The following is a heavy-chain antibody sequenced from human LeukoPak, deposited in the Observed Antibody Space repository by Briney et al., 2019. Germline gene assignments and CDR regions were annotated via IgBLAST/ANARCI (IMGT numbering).Heavy chain of an antibody. CDR1: GGSITSGNYY. CDR3: ARGFDP. J-gene: IGHJ5*02. Sequence: SQTLSLTCTVSGGSITSGNYYWSWIRQPAGKGLEWIERIYASGNTNYNPSLKSRVTISVDTSKNQFSLRLSSVTAADTAVYYCARGFDPWGQGTLVTVSS. V-gene: IGHV4-61*02. CDR2: IYASGNT.